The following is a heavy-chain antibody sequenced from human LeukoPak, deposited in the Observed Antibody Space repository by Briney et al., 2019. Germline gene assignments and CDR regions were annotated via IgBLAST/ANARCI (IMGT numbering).Heavy chain of an antibody. J-gene: IGHJ5*02. D-gene: IGHD2-2*01. Sequence: VASVKVSCKASGYSFTSYGISWVRQAPGQGLEWMGWISAYNGNTNYAQKLQGRVTMTTDTSTSTAYMELRSLRSDDTAVYYCARDPEDIVVGGGHWLDPWGQGTLVTVSS. CDR3: ARDPEDIVVGGGHWLDP. CDR2: ISAYNGNT. V-gene: IGHV1-18*01. CDR1: GYSFTSYG.